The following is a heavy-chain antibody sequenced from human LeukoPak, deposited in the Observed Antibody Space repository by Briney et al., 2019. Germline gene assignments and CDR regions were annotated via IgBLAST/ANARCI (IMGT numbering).Heavy chain of an antibody. V-gene: IGHV3-30*03. D-gene: IGHD3-10*01. CDR3: AREYFIQYYYGSGSYSQYPPDY. J-gene: IGHJ4*02. Sequence: EGSLRLSCAASGFTFSSYGMHWVRQAPGKGLEWVAVISYDGSNKYYADSVKGRFTISRDNSKNTLYLQMNSLRAEDTAVYYCAREYFIQYYYGSGSYSQYPPDYWGQGTLVTVSS. CDR2: ISYDGSNK. CDR1: GFTFSSYG.